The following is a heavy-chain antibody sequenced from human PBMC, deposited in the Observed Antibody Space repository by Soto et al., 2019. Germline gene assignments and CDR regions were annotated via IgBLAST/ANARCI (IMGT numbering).Heavy chain of an antibody. CDR3: ATWHEREHAFDV. V-gene: IGHV3-53*01. Sequence: DVQLVESGGGLIQPGESLRLSCAAFGLTISGKKYVAWVRQAPGKGLEWVSALYDVDGSFYADSVTGRFTTSSDSSKTTVYLQMNDLRPDDPAVYYCATWHEREHAFDVWGQGTPVTISS. J-gene: IGHJ3*01. D-gene: IGHD1-1*01. CDR2: LYDVDGS. CDR1: GLTISGKKY.